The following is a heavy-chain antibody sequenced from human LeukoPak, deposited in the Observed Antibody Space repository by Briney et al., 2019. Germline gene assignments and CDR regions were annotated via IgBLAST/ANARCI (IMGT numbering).Heavy chain of an antibody. V-gene: IGHV3-30*04. CDR3: ARDLLAAAGTVYYYYMDV. J-gene: IGHJ6*03. CDR1: GFTFSSYV. Sequence: PGGSLRLSCAASGFTFSSYVMHWVRQAPGKGLEWVAIISYDGSNEYYADSVKGRFTISRDNSKNTLYLQMNSLRAADTAVYYCARDLLAAAGTVYYYYMDVWGKGTTVTVSS. D-gene: IGHD6-13*01. CDR2: ISYDGSNE.